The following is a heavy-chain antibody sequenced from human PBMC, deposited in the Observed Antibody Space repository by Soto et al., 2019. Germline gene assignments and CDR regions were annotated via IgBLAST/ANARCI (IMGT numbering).Heavy chain of an antibody. V-gene: IGHV5-51*01. J-gene: IGHJ4*02. CDR1: GYRFTSYW. CDR3: AKFTVTTLVGYFDY. Sequence: GESLKISCQGSGYRFTSYWIGWVRQMPGKGLEWMGIIYPGDSDTRYSPSFQGQVTISADKSISTAYLQWSSLKASDTAMYYCAKFTVTTLVGYFDYWGQGTLVTVSS. D-gene: IGHD4-4*01. CDR2: IYPGDSDT.